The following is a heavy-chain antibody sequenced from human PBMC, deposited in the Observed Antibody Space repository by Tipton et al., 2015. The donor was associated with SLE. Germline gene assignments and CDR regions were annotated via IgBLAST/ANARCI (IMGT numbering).Heavy chain of an antibody. CDR1: GGSISPYC. CDR3: ARQRLRLLSPLDA. J-gene: IGHJ6*02. D-gene: IGHD3-10*01. V-gene: IGHV4-59*08. CDR2: VCNSGST. Sequence: LSLTCTVSGGSISPYCWNWLRQSPGKGLEWIGCVCNSGSTNYSPSLESRGTISVDTSKHQFSLELTSVTAADTAVYFWARQRLRLLSPLDAWGQGTTVIVSS.